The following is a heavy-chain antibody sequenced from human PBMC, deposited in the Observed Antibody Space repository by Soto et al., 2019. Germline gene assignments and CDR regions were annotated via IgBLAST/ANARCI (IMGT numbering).Heavy chain of an antibody. D-gene: IGHD3-22*01. CDR2: IRSKANSYAT. CDR1: GFTFSGSA. CDR3: TSSALIDYYYYFGMDV. J-gene: IGHJ6*02. Sequence: EVQLVESGGGLVQPGGSLKLSCAASGFTFSGSAMHWVRRASGKGLEWVGRIRSKANSYATAYAASVKGRFTISRDDSKNTAYLQMNSPKTEDTAVYYCTSSALIDYYYYFGMDVWGQGTMVTVSS. V-gene: IGHV3-73*02.